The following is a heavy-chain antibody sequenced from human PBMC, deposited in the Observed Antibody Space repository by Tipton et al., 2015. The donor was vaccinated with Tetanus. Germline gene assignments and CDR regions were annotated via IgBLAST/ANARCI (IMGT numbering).Heavy chain of an antibody. V-gene: IGHV4-39*07. Sequence: TLSLTCTVSGGSIRSSSYYWGWIRQPPGKGLEWIGTIYSGGSTYYNPSLKSRVTISVDTSKNQFSLKLSSVTAADTAVYYCARDPSGGVRYFDYWGQGTLVTVSS. J-gene: IGHJ4*02. CDR3: ARDPSGGVRYFDY. D-gene: IGHD2-8*01. CDR2: IYSGGST. CDR1: GGSIRSSSYY.